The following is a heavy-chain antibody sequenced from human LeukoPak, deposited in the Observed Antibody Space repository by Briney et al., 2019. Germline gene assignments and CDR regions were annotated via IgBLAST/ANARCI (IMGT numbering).Heavy chain of an antibody. D-gene: IGHD2-15*01. CDR2: IYHSGST. V-gene: IGHV4-38-2*02. J-gene: IGHJ5*02. Sequence: TSETLSLTCTVSGYSISSGYYWGWIRQPPGRGLEWIGSIYHSGSTYYNPSLKSRVTISVDTSKNQFSLKLSSVTAADTAVYYCARGLLGYCSGGSCYEFDPWGQGTLVTVSS. CDR3: ARGLLGYCSGGSCYEFDP. CDR1: GYSISSGYY.